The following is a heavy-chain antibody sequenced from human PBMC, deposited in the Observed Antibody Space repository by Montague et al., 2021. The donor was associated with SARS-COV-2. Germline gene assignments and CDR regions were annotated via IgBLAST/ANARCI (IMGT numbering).Heavy chain of an antibody. Sequence: LVKPTQTLTLTCTFSGFSLSTSGMCVSWIRQHPGKGLEWIGYIYYSGSTYYNPSLKSRVTISVDTSKNQFSLKLSSVTAADTAVYYCARALRRVVIKHFDYWGQGTLVTVSS. CDR3: ARALRRVVIKHFDY. V-gene: IGHV4-31*03. D-gene: IGHD3-3*01. CDR1: GFSLSTSGMC. CDR2: IYYSGST. J-gene: IGHJ4*02.